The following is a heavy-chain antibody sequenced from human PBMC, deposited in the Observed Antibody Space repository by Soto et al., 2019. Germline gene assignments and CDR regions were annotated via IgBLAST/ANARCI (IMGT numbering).Heavy chain of an antibody. V-gene: IGHV1-3*01. Sequence: QVQLVQSGAEVKKPGASVKVSCKASGYTFTSYAMHWVRQAPGQRLEWMGWINAGNGNTKYSQKFQGRVTITRDTSASTAYMELSSLRSEDTAVYYCARNTTPGIAAACASGIYCDYWVQGTLVTVSS. CDR1: GYTFTSYA. D-gene: IGHD6-13*01. CDR2: INAGNGNT. CDR3: ARNTTPGIAAACASGIYCDY. J-gene: IGHJ4*02.